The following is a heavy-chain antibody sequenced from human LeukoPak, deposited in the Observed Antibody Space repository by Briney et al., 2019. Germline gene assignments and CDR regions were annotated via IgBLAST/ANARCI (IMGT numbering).Heavy chain of an antibody. CDR2: ISSSSSYI. CDR1: GFTFSSYS. V-gene: IGHV3-21*04. J-gene: IGHJ3*02. D-gene: IGHD3-3*01. Sequence: GGSLRLSCAASGFTFSSYSMNWVRQAPGKGLEWVSSISSSSSYIYYADSVKGRFTISRDNAKNSLYLQMNSLRAEDTALYHCARALYYDFWSGSPDDAFDIWGQGTMVTVSS. CDR3: ARALYYDFWSGSPDDAFDI.